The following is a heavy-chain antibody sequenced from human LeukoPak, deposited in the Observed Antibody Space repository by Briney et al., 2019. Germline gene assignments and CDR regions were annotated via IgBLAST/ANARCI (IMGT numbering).Heavy chain of an antibody. CDR1: GFTFSSYA. D-gene: IGHD2-2*03. Sequence: LRLSCAASGFTFSSYAMSWIRQHPGEGLEWIGYIYYSGSTYYNPSLKSRVTISVDTSKNQFSPKLSSVTAADTAVYYCARGVGSGIAYWGQGTLVTVSS. J-gene: IGHJ4*02. CDR3: ARGVGSGIAY. V-gene: IGHV4-31*02. CDR2: IYYSGST.